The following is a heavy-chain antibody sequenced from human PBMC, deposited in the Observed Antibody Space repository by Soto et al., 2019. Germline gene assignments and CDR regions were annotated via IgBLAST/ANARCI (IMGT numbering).Heavy chain of an antibody. CDR2: ITPSGGST. J-gene: IGHJ6*02. Sequence: ASVKVSCKASGYTFTSYYMHWVRQAPGQGLEWMGIITPSGGSTSYAQKFQGRVTMTMDTSTSTVYMELSSLRSEDTAVYYRARPLGSGGRYYSYADDMEVWGHGGTVPVSS. D-gene: IGHD3-10*01. CDR1: GYTFTSYY. CDR3: ARPLGSGGRYYSYADDMEV. V-gene: IGHV1-46*01.